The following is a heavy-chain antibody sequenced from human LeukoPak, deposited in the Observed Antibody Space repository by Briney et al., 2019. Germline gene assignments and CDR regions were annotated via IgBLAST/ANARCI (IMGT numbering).Heavy chain of an antibody. Sequence: GGSLRLSCVASGFTFTGHSMHWVRQAPGKGLEWVAVVSYDEKTIFYADSLKGRFTVSRDNSKNTVYLQMNSLRDEDTAVYYCAREKQSGGTPFDYWGQGSLVAVSS. J-gene: IGHJ4*02. CDR2: VSYDEKTI. V-gene: IGHV3-30*04. CDR1: GFTFTGHS. CDR3: AREKQSGGTPFDY. D-gene: IGHD1-26*01.